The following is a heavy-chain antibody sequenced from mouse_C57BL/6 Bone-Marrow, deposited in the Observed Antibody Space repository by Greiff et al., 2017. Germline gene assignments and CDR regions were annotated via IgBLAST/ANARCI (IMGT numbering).Heavy chain of an antibody. Sequence: VQRVESGAELMKPGASVKLSCKATGYTFTGYWIEWVKQRPGHGLEWIGEILPGSGSTNYNEKFKGKATFTADTSSNTAYMQLSSLTTEDSAIYYCARRGYYYGSGYWYFDVWGTGTTVTVSS. CDR1: GYTFTGYW. V-gene: IGHV1-9*01. CDR2: ILPGSGST. D-gene: IGHD1-1*01. CDR3: ARRGYYYGSGYWYFDV. J-gene: IGHJ1*03.